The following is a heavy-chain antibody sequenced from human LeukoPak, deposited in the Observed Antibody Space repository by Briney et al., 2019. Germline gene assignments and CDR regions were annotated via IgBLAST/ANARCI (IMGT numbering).Heavy chain of an antibody. CDR2: ISSSSSYI. CDR1: GFTFSSYS. J-gene: IGHJ3*02. Sequence: GGSLRLSCAASGFTFSSYSMNWVRQAPGKGLEWVSSISSSSSYIYYADSVKGRFTISRDNAKNSLYLQMNSLRAEDTAVYYCARDMRLATIYGAFDIWGQGTMVTVSS. D-gene: IGHD5-12*01. V-gene: IGHV3-21*01. CDR3: ARDMRLATIYGAFDI.